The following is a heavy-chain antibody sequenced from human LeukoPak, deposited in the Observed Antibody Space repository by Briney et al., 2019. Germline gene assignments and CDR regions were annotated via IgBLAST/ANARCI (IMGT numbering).Heavy chain of an antibody. CDR2: IGSSSTNT. CDR1: GSTFSDYY. J-gene: IGHJ4*02. Sequence: GGSLRLSRAASGSTFSDYYMSWIRPAPGKGLEWVLYIGSSSTNTNYADSVKGRFTISRDNAKNSLYLQMNSLRAEDTAVYYCARSVEYYFDYWGQGTLVTVCS. D-gene: IGHD4-23*01. CDR3: ARSVEYYFDY. V-gene: IGHV3-11*03.